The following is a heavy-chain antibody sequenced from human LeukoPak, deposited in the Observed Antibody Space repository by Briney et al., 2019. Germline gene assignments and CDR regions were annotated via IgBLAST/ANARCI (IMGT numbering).Heavy chain of an antibody. CDR3: ARGVLDYDFWSGYAIHNWFDP. CDR1: GGSTSSYY. V-gene: IGHV4-59*01. Sequence: SETLSLTCTVSGGSTSSYYWSWIRQPPGKGLEWIGYIYYSGSTNYNPSLKSRVTISVDTSKNQFSLKLSSVTAADTAVYYCARGVLDYDFWSGYAIHNWFDPWGQGTLVTVSS. D-gene: IGHD3-3*01. CDR2: IYYSGST. J-gene: IGHJ5*02.